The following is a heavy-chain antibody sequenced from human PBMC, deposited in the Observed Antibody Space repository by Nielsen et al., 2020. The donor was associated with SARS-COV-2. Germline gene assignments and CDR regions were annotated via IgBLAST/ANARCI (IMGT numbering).Heavy chain of an antibody. CDR3: ARDTVLEAYSYYGMNV. D-gene: IGHD2-8*02. CDR1: GFTFSSYE. J-gene: IGHJ6*02. Sequence: GGSLRLSCAASGFTFSSYEMNWVRQAPGKGLEWVSYISSGGTTIYYADSVKGRFTISRDNAKNSLYLQMNSLRAADTAVYYCARDTVLEAYSYYGMNVWGQGTTVTVSS. V-gene: IGHV3-48*03. CDR2: ISSGGTTI.